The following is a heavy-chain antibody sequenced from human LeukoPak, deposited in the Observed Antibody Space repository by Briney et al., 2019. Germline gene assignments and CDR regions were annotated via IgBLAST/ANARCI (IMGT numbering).Heavy chain of an antibody. Sequence: PSETLSLTCTVSGGSISSSYWSWIRQPPGKGLEWIGYIYYTGSTTYNPSLKSRVTISVDTSKNQFSLKLRSVTAADTAVYYCARDYGDIPPDWYYDLWGRGTLVTVSS. J-gene: IGHJ2*01. CDR3: ARDYGDIPPDWYYDL. CDR1: GGSISSSY. D-gene: IGHD4-17*01. CDR2: IYYTGST. V-gene: IGHV4-59*01.